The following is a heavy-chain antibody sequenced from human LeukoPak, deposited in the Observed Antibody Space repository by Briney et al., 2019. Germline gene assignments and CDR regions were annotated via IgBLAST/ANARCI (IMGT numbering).Heavy chain of an antibody. V-gene: IGHV1-8*01. CDR2: MNPNSGNT. J-gene: IGHJ6*02. D-gene: IGHD3-3*01. CDR3: ARAEYYDFWSGYSDRYYYYGMDV. CDR1: GYTFTSYD. Sequence: ASVKVSCKASGYTFTSYDINWVRQATGQGLEWMGWMNPNSGNTGYAQKFQGRVTMTRNTSISTAYMELSSLRSEDTAVYYCARAEYYDFWSGYSDRYYYYGMDVWGHGTTVTVSS.